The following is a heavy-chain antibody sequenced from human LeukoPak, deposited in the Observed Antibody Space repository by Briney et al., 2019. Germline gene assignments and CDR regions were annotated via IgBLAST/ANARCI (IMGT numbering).Heavy chain of an antibody. CDR2: INSDGGNT. V-gene: IGHV3-74*01. J-gene: IGHJ3*02. CDR3: AREAYSNYAYDM. CDR1: GFTFSTYW. D-gene: IGHD6-13*01. Sequence: PGGSLRLSXAASGFTFSTYWIHWVRQAPGKGLVWVSRINSDGGNTVYADSAKGRFTISRDNVKNTVYLQMNSLRAEDTAVYYCAREAYSNYAYDMWGQGTMVIVSS.